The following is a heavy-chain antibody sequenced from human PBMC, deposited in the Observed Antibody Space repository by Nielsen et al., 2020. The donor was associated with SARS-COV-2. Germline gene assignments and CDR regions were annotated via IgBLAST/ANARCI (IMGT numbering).Heavy chain of an antibody. D-gene: IGHD3-3*01. Sequence: GESLKISCAASGFTFNTYAMHWVRQAPGKGLEWVAVISYDGSNKNYADSVKGRFTISRDNSKNTVYLQMNSLRAEDTAVYHCAKDVWSGAHQIGPDYWGQGTLVTVSS. V-gene: IGHV3-30*04. CDR2: ISYDGSNK. J-gene: IGHJ4*02. CDR1: GFTFNTYA. CDR3: AKDVWSGAHQIGPDY.